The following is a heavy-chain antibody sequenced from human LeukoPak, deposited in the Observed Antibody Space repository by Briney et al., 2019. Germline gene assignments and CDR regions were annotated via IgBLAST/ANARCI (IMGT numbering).Heavy chain of an antibody. Sequence: PGGSLRLSCAASGFSFSNYRMHWVRQVPGKGLEWVSRINSDGSSTSYADSVKGRFTISRDNAKNTLYLQMNSLRAEDTAVYYCASRAVSGTYYVYYFDYWGQGTLVTVSS. D-gene: IGHD1-26*01. CDR3: ASRAVSGTYYVYYFDY. V-gene: IGHV3-74*01. CDR2: INSDGSST. J-gene: IGHJ4*02. CDR1: GFSFSNYR.